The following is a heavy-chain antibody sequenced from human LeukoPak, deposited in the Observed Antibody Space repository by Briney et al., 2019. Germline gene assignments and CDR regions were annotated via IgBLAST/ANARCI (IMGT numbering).Heavy chain of an antibody. Sequence: KLQGRVTMTTDTSTSTAYMELRSLRSDDTAVYYCARDYSNYVGIDYWGQGTLVTVSS. CDR3: ARDYSNYVGIDY. D-gene: IGHD4-4*01. J-gene: IGHJ4*02. V-gene: IGHV1-18*01.